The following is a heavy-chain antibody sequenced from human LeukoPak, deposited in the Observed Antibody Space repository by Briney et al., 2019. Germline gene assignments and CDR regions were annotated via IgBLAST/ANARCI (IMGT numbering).Heavy chain of an antibody. Sequence: SETLSLTCTVSGGSVSSGSYYWSWIRQPPGKGLEWIGYIYYSGSTNYNPSLKSRVTISVDTSKNQFSLKLSSVTAADTAVYYCARDAYYYDGSHFDYWGQGTLVTVSS. CDR1: GGSVSSGSYY. CDR2: IYYSGST. V-gene: IGHV4-61*01. CDR3: ARDAYYYDGSHFDY. D-gene: IGHD3-22*01. J-gene: IGHJ4*02.